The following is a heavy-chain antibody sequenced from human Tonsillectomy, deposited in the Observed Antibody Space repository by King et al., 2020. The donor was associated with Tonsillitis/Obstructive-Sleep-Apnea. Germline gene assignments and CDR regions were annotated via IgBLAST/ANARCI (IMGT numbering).Heavy chain of an antibody. D-gene: IGHD6-13*01. CDR3: AGEIVAAGPIMGY. CDR1: GGTFSSYA. V-gene: IGHV1-69*09. J-gene: IGHJ4*02. Sequence: LQLVQSGAEVKKPGSSVKVSCKASGGTFSSYAISWVRQAPGQGLEWMGRIIPILGIANYAQKFRGRVTITADKSTSTAYMELSSLRSEDTAVYYCAGEIVAAGPIMGYWGQGTLVTVSS. CDR2: IIPILGIA.